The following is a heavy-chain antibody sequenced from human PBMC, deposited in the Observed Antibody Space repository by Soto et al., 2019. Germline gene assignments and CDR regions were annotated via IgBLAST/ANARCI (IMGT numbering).Heavy chain of an antibody. D-gene: IGHD2-21*02. CDR1: GGSISSGGYS. CDR2: IYHSGST. V-gene: IGHV4-30-2*02. Sequence: PSETLSLTCAVSGGSISSGGYSWSWLRQPPGKGLEWIGYIYHSGSTYYADSVKGRFTISTHSSKNTLYLQMTSLRPEDTAVYYCAKDGRDYSIAYWGQGTLVTVSS. J-gene: IGHJ4*01. CDR3: AKDGRDYSIAY.